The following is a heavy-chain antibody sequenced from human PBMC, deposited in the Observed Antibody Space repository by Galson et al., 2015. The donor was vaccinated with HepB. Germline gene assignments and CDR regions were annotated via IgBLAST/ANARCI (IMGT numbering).Heavy chain of an antibody. CDR3: ARGGLSRGYYDSSGYYED. Sequence: SVKVSCKASGYTFTGYYMHWVRQAPGQGLEWMGWINPNSGGTNYAQKFQGRVTMTRDTSISTAYMELSRLRSDDTAVYYCARGGLSRGYYDSSGYYEDWGQGTLVTVSS. D-gene: IGHD3-22*01. V-gene: IGHV1-2*02. J-gene: IGHJ4*02. CDR2: INPNSGGT. CDR1: GYTFTGYY.